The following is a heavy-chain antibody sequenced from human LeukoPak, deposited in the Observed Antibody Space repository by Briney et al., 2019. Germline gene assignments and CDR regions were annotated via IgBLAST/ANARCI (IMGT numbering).Heavy chain of an antibody. D-gene: IGHD5-12*01. J-gene: IGHJ3*02. CDR1: GGSISSSSYY. Sequence: SETLSLTCSVSGGSISSSSYYWGWIRQPPGKGLEWIGSIYYSGPTYYNLSLKSRVTISVDTSKNQFSLKLSSVTAADMAVYYCARLPINPYDAFDIWGQGTMVTVSS. CDR2: IYYSGPT. CDR3: ARLPINPYDAFDI. V-gene: IGHV4-39*01.